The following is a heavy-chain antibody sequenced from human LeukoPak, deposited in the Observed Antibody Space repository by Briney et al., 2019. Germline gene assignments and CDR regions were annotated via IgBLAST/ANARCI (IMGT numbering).Heavy chain of an antibody. CDR2: ISAYNGNT. CDR1: GYTFTSYG. D-gene: IGHD3-16*02. Sequence: ASVKVSCKASGYTFTSYGISWVRQAPGQGLEWMGWISAYNGNTNYAQKLQGRVTMTTDTSTSTAYMELRSLRSDDTAVYYCVRVYLGELSSPSHFDYWGQGTLVTVSS. CDR3: VRVYLGELSSPSHFDY. J-gene: IGHJ4*02. V-gene: IGHV1-18*01.